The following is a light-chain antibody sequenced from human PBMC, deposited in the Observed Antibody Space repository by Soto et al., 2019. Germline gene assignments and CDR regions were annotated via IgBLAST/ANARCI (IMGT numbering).Light chain of an antibody. CDR2: EVI. J-gene: IGLJ2*01. V-gene: IGLV2-23*02. Sequence: QSALTQPASVSGSPGQSITISCTGTSSDVGTYSLVSWYQQHPGKAPKLMIYEVIKRPSGVSNRFSGSKSGNTASLTISGLQAEDEADYYCCSYAGSSTFVLFGGGTKVTVL. CDR1: SSDVGTYSL. CDR3: CSYAGSSTFVL.